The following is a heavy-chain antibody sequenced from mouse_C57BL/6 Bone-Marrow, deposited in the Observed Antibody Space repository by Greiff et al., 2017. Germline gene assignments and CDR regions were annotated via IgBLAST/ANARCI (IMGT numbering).Heavy chain of an antibody. J-gene: IGHJ2*01. Sequence: EVNVVESGGGLVQPGGSLSLSCAASGFTFTDYYMSWVRQPPGKALEWLGFIRNKANGYTTEYSASVKGRFTISRDNSQSILYLQMNALRAEDSATYYCARSIHLYGGTLDYWGQGTTLTVSS. CDR3: ARSIHLYGGTLDY. CDR2: IRNKANGYTT. CDR1: GFTFTDYY. V-gene: IGHV7-3*01. D-gene: IGHD1-1*02.